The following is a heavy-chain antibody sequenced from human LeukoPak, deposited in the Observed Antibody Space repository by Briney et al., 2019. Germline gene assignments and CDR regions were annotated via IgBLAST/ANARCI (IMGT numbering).Heavy chain of an antibody. CDR1: GGSFSGYY. CDR2: INHSGST. J-gene: IGHJ6*03. D-gene: IGHD3-10*01. Sequence: SETLSLTCAVYGGSFSGYYWSWIRQPPGKGLEWIGEINHSGSTNYNPSLKSRVTISVDTSKNQFSLKLSSVTAADTAVYYCARRGRYYGSGSYRLGDYYYYYMDVWGKGTTVTISS. CDR3: ARRGRYYGSGSYRLGDYYYYYMDV. V-gene: IGHV4-34*01.